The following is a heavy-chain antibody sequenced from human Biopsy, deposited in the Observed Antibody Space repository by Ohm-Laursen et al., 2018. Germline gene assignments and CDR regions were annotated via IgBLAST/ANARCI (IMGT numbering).Heavy chain of an antibody. CDR2: IRSGGDYM. Sequence: SLRLSCAASGFTLSYYSMTWVRQAPGKGLEWVSSIRSGGDYMFYADSVKGRFTISRDNAKNSLYLKMNSLRAEDTAVYYCAKDQRGPSLLEAKLTPNYFDYWGRGSLVTVSS. J-gene: IGHJ4*02. CDR1: GFTLSYYS. V-gene: IGHV3-21*01. D-gene: IGHD1-1*01. CDR3: AKDQRGPSLLEAKLTPNYFDY.